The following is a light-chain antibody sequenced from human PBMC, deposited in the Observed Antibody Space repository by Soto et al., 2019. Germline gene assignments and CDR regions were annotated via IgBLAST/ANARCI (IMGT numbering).Light chain of an antibody. CDR2: DTT. CDR3: LLSYNGPYV. Sequence: QAVVTQEPSLTVSPGGTVTLTCGSSTGAVTNCHYPYWFQQKPGQAPRTLIYDTTNRHSWTPARFSGSLLGGKAALTLSGAQPEDEAEYYCLLSYNGPYVFGAGTKVTVL. CDR1: TGAVTNCHY. J-gene: IGLJ1*01. V-gene: IGLV7-46*01.